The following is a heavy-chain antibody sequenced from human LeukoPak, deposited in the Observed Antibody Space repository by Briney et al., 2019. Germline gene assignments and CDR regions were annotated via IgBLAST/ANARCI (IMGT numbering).Heavy chain of an antibody. V-gene: IGHV3-74*01. D-gene: IGHD6-13*01. CDR3: AKDSDELIAAAYNWFDP. Sequence: GVSLTLSCAASGFTFSSYWMHWLRQAPGKGLVWVSRIKGDGSSTTYADSVKGRFSISRDNAKNTQYLQMNSLRADDTVIYYCAKDSDELIAAAYNWFDPWGQGTLVTVSS. CDR2: IKGDGSST. CDR1: GFTFSSYW. J-gene: IGHJ5*02.